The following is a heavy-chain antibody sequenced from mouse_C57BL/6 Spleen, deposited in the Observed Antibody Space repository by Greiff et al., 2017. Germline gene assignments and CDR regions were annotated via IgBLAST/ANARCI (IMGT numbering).Heavy chain of an antibody. D-gene: IGHD2-5*01. V-gene: IGHV1-62-2*01. J-gene: IGHJ1*03. CDR1: GYTFTEYT. CDR2: FYPGSGSI. CDR3: ARHEEGGPYSNYEYCDV. Sequence: VQLQESGAELVKPGASVKLSCKASGYTFTEYTIHWVKQRSGQGLEWIGWFYPGSGSIKYNEKFKDKATLTADKSSSTVYMELSRLTSEDSAVYFCARHEEGGPYSNYEYCDVWGTGTTVTVSS.